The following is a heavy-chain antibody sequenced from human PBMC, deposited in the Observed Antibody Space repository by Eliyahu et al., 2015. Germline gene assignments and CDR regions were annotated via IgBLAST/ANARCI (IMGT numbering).Heavy chain of an antibody. J-gene: IGHJ3*02. D-gene: IGHD6-19*01. V-gene: IGHV3-21*01. CDR2: ISSSSSYI. CDR3: ARYNSGPDAFDI. CDR1: GFTFSSYS. Sequence: EVQLVESGGGLVKPGGSLRLSCAASGFTFSSYSMNWVRQAPGKGLEWVSSISSSSSYIYYADSVKGRFTISRDNAKNSLYLQMNSLRAEDTAVYYCARYNSGPDAFDIWGQGTMVTVSS.